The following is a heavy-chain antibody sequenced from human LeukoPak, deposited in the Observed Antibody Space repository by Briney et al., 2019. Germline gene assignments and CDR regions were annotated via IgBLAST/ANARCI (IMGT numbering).Heavy chain of an antibody. CDR3: ARHSISMAGTVDY. Sequence: GAALKISCKGSGSSFTSYWIGGVRQMPGKGLEWMGIIYPGDSDTRYSPSFQGQVTISADKSISTAYLQWSSLKASDTAMYYCARHSISMAGTVDYWGQGTLVTVSS. D-gene: IGHD6-19*01. J-gene: IGHJ4*02. CDR2: IYPGDSDT. V-gene: IGHV5-51*01. CDR1: GSSFTSYW.